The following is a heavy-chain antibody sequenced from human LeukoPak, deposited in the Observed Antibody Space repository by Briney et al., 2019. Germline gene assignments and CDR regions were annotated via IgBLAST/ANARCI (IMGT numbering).Heavy chain of an antibody. V-gene: IGHV3-20*04. Sequence: GGSLRLSCSASGFKFDDYGMSWVRQAPGKGLEWVCDINWNGAWTGYADSVKGRFTISRDNAKNSLYLQMNSLRAEDTALYYCAGYYYDSSRGFDLWGQGTLVTVSA. CDR2: INWNGAWT. D-gene: IGHD3-22*01. CDR3: AGYYYDSSRGFDL. CDR1: GFKFDDYG. J-gene: IGHJ5*02.